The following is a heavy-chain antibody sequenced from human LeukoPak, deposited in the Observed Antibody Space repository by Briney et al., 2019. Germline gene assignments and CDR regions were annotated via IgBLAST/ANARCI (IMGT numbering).Heavy chain of an antibody. CDR2: INHSGST. CDR1: GGSFSGYY. V-gene: IGHV4-34*01. J-gene: IGHJ4*02. CDR3: ARGRYCSGGSCYSRYHYFDY. Sequence: SETLSLTCAVYGGSFSGYYWSWIRQPPGKGLEWIGEINHSGSTNYNPSLKSRVTISVDTSKNQFSLKLSSVAAADTAVYYCARGRYCSGGSCYSRYHYFDYWGQGTLVTVSS. D-gene: IGHD2-15*01.